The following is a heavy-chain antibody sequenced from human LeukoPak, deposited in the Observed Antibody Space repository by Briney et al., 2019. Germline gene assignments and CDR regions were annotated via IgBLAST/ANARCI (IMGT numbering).Heavy chain of an antibody. CDR3: ATASGSWYRYYFDN. CDR2: ISSTSNMI. CDR1: GFTFSNYN. J-gene: IGHJ4*02. Sequence: PGGSLRLSCAASGFTFSNYNMNWVRQAPGKGLEWVSYISSTSNMIYYADSVRGRFTISRDNAENSLYLQMNSLRVEDTAVYYCATASGSWYRYYFDNWGQGTLVTVSS. V-gene: IGHV3-48*04. D-gene: IGHD6-13*01.